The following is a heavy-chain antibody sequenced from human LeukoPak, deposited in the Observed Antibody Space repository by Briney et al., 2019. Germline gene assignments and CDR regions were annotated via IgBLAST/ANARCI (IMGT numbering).Heavy chain of an antibody. D-gene: IGHD1-26*01. Sequence: HVASVKVSCKASGGTFSSYAISWVRQAPGQGLEWMGGIIPIFGTANYAQKFQGRVTITADESTRTAYMELSSLRSEDTAVYYCARTGKWELLRRRTFDIWGQGTMVTVSS. CDR1: GGTFSSYA. V-gene: IGHV1-69*13. CDR2: IIPIFGTA. CDR3: ARTGKWELLRRRTFDI. J-gene: IGHJ3*02.